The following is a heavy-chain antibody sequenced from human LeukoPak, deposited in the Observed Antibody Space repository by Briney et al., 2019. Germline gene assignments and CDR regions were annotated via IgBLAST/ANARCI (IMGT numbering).Heavy chain of an antibody. D-gene: IGHD6-19*01. V-gene: IGHV4-59*01. Sequence: SETLSLTCTVSGGSISTYYWSWIRQPPGKGLEWIGYINFSGSTNYNPSLKSRVTISVDTSKNQFSLNLSSVTAADTALYYCARFEVVAGSFWFDPWGQGTLVTVSP. CDR3: ARFEVVAGSFWFDP. CDR1: GGSISTYY. CDR2: INFSGST. J-gene: IGHJ5*02.